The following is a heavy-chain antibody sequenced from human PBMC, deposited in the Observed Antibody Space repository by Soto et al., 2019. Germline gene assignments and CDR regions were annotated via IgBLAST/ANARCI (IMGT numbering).Heavy chain of an antibody. CDR1: GFTFSSYA. J-gene: IGHJ4*02. CDR3: AKHTTSIGDYESSGYKYYFDY. Sequence: PGGSLRLSCAASGFTFSSYAMSWVRQAPGKGLEWVSAISGSGGSTYYADSVKGRFTISRDNSKNTLYLQMNSLRAEDTAVYYCAKHTTSIGDYESSGYKYYFDYWGQGTLVTVSS. D-gene: IGHD3-22*01. V-gene: IGHV3-23*01. CDR2: ISGSGGST.